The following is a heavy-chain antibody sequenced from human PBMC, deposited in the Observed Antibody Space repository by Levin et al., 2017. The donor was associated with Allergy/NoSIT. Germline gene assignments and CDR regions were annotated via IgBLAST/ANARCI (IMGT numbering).Heavy chain of an antibody. CDR1: GFTFRGSA. V-gene: IGHV3-73*01. Sequence: LSLPCAASGFTFRGSAMHWVRQASGKGLEWVGRIRSKANSYATAYAASVKGRFTISRDDSKNTAYLQMNSLKTEDTAVYYCTRPYCSSTSCYSHGDNNWFDPWGQGTLVTVSS. D-gene: IGHD2-2*02. CDR3: TRPYCSSTSCYSHGDNNWFDP. CDR2: IRSKANSYAT. J-gene: IGHJ5*02.